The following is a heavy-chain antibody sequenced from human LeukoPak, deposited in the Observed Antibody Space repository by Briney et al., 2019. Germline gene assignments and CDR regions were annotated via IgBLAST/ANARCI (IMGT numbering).Heavy chain of an antibody. Sequence: GESLKISCQASSSTFTNYWIGWVRQLPGRGLEWMGITYPGGSQTIYMPPFQGQVTISVDESATTAYLQWNTLKASDTAMYYCARRTPYSGAFDIWGQGTMVTVSS. D-gene: IGHD2-15*01. CDR2: TYPGGSQT. J-gene: IGHJ3*02. CDR1: SSTFTNYW. CDR3: ARRTPYSGAFDI. V-gene: IGHV5-51*01.